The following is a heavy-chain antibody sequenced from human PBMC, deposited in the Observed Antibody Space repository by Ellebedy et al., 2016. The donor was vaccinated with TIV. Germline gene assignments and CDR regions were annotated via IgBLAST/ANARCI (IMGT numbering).Heavy chain of an antibody. J-gene: IGHJ4*02. V-gene: IGHV4-39*01. D-gene: IGHD3-3*01. CDR1: GGSISSSSYY. Sequence: MPSETLSLTCTVSGGSISSSSYYWGWIRQPPGKGLEWIGSIYYSGSTYYNPSLKSRVTISVDTSKNQFSLKLSSVTAADTAVYYCARLQTYDFWSGLPGYYFDYWGQGTLVTVSS. CDR2: IYYSGST. CDR3: ARLQTYDFWSGLPGYYFDY.